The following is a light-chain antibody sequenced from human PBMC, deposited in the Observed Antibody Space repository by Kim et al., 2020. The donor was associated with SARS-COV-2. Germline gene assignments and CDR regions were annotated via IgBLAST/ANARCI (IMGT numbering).Light chain of an antibody. V-gene: IGKV3-15*01. Sequence: EIVMTQSPATLSVSPGERATLSCRASQSVSSNLAWYQQKPGQAPRLLIYGASTRATGIPARFSGSGSGKEFTLTISSLQSEDFAVYYCQQYNNWPPENTFGQGTKLEI. CDR1: QSVSSN. CDR2: GAS. CDR3: QQYNNWPPENT. J-gene: IGKJ2*01.